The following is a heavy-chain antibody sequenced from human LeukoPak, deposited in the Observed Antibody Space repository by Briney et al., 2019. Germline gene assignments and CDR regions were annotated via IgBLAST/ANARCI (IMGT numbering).Heavy chain of an antibody. CDR3: ARDISRGWYWFDP. D-gene: IGHD6-19*01. V-gene: IGHV4-39*07. J-gene: IGHJ5*02. CDR2: VHYTGST. CDR1: GGSISSNNHY. Sequence: SETLSLTCSVSGGSISSNNHYWDWIRQPPGKGLECFGTVHYTGSTYYNPSLKSRVTISVDTSKNQFSLKLSSVTAADTAVYYCARDISRGWYWFDPWGQGTLVTVSS.